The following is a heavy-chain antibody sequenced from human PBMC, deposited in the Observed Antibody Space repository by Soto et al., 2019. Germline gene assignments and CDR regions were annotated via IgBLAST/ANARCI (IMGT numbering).Heavy chain of an antibody. CDR2: IWYDGSNK. D-gene: IGHD3-10*01. Sequence: QVQLVESGGGVVQPGRSLRLSCAASGLTFSSYGMHWVRHAPGKGLECVAIIWYDGSNKYYGDSVKGRFTISRDNSKNTLDLQMNRLRAEDTDVYSCARDYGSGMDVWGQGTTVTVSS. J-gene: IGHJ6*02. V-gene: IGHV3-33*01. CDR3: ARDYGSGMDV. CDR1: GLTFSSYG.